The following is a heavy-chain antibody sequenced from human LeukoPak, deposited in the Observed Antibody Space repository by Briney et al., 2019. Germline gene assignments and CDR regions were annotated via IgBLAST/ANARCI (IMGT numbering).Heavy chain of an antibody. D-gene: IGHD6-13*01. Sequence: PGGSLRLSCAASGFTFSSYDMHWVRQATGKGLELVSAIGTAGDPYYPGSVKGRFTISRENAKNSLYLQMNSLRAGDTAVYYCARAIAAAGYYFDYWGQGTLVTVSS. CDR2: IGTAGDP. J-gene: IGHJ4*02. CDR3: ARAIAAAGYYFDY. V-gene: IGHV3-13*05. CDR1: GFTFSSYD.